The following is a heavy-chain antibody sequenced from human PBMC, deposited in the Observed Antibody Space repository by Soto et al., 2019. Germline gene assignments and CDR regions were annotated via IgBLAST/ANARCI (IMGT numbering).Heavy chain of an antibody. CDR2: IYHSGST. Sequence: SLTLRVTCAVAGGSIISGGYSWSCIKQPPGKGLEWIGYIYHSGSTYYNPSLRSRVTISVDRSKNQFSLKLSSVTAVDTAMYYCAIPKTIGAAAGKGWFDPWGQGTLVTVSS. J-gene: IGHJ5*02. CDR1: GGSIISGGYS. V-gene: IGHV4-30-2*01. D-gene: IGHD6-13*01. CDR3: AIPKTIGAAAGKGWFDP.